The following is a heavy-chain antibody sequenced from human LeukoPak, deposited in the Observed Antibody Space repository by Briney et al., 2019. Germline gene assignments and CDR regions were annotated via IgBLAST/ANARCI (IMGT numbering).Heavy chain of an antibody. Sequence: GGSLRLSCAASGFTFSSHAMSWVRQAPGKGLEWVSVISGSGGTTYDADSVKGRFTISRDNSKNTLYLQMNSLRAEDTAVYYCARGFADFVWGSYPSSYWGQGILVTVSS. J-gene: IGHJ4*02. CDR1: GFTFSSHA. CDR3: ARGFADFVWGSYPSSY. CDR2: ISGSGGTT. V-gene: IGHV3-23*01. D-gene: IGHD3-16*02.